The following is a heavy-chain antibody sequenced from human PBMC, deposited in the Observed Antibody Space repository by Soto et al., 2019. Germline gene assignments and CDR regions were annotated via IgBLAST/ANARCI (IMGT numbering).Heavy chain of an antibody. J-gene: IGHJ6*02. D-gene: IGHD3-16*02. CDR2: INTDGSTT. Sequence: EVQLVESGGGLVQPGGSLRLSCAASEFTFNNYWMHWVRQVPGKGLEWVSRINTDGSTTNYADSVMGRFTISRDNAGNTVYLQMNSLRAEDTAVYYCARGIYLQYGLDVWGQGATVTVSS. CDR1: EFTFNNYW. CDR3: ARGIYLQYGLDV. V-gene: IGHV3-74*01.